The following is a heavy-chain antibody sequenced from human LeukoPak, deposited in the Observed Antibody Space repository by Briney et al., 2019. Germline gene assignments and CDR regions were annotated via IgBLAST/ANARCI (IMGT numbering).Heavy chain of an antibody. V-gene: IGHV4-59*01. CDR3: ARGWASSWYYFDF. J-gene: IGHJ4*02. CDR1: GGSMRNYY. CDR2: TYDSGSS. Sequence: SETLSFTCAVSGGSMRNYYWSWIRQPPGKGLEWIGYTYDSGSSSYNPSLRSRVSISIDTSKNQFSLNLSSVTAADTAVYYCARGWASSWYYFDFWGQGTLVIVSS. D-gene: IGHD2-2*01.